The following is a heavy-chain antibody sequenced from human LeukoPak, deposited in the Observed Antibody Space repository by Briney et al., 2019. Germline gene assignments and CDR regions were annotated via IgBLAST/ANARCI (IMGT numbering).Heavy chain of an antibody. V-gene: IGHV1-18*01. D-gene: IGHD3-10*01. CDR3: ARDQYGSGSPLGDNWFDP. Sequence: ASVKVSCKASGYTFTSYGISWVRQAPGQGLEWMGWISAYNGNTNYAQKLQGRVTMTTDTSTSTAYMELRSLRSDDTAVYYCARDQYGSGSPLGDNWFDPWGQGTLVTASS. J-gene: IGHJ5*02. CDR1: GYTFTSYG. CDR2: ISAYNGNT.